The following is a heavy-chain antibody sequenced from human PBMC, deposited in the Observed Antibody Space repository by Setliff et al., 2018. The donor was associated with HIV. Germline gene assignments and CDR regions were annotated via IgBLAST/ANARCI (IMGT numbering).Heavy chain of an antibody. CDR2: MNTETGNP. CDR1: GYTFTNYG. Sequence: ASVKVSCKASGYTFTNYGISWVRQAPGQGPEWMGWMNTETGNPMYAQGFRGRLVFSLDTSVNTTYLQINILKADDTAMYYCARVGSYWSTFDYWGQGALVTVSS. J-gene: IGHJ4*02. V-gene: IGHV7-4-1*02. D-gene: IGHD2-8*02. CDR3: ARVGSYWSTFDY.